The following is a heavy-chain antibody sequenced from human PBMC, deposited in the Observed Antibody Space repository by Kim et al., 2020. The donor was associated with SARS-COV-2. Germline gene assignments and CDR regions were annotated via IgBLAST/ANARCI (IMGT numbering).Heavy chain of an antibody. V-gene: IGHV4-39*01. J-gene: IGHJ4*02. D-gene: IGHD2-15*01. CDR3: ASFTDCSGGSCYSRFDY. Sequence: LKSRVTISVDTSKNQFSLKLSSVTAADTAVYYCASFTDCSGGSCYSRFDYWGQGTLVTVSS.